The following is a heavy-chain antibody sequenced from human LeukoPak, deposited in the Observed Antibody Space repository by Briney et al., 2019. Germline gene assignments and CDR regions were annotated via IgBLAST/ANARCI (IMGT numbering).Heavy chain of an antibody. V-gene: IGHV3-23*01. Sequence: GGSLRLSCAASGFTFSSYAINWVRQAPGEGLEWVSGISASSSIYYADSVKGRFTTSRDNSKNTLYLQVNSLRADDTAVYYCAKGSYYDSSGYYYFDYWGQGTLVTVSS. J-gene: IGHJ4*02. CDR3: AKGSYYDSSGYYYFDY. CDR1: GFTFSSYA. CDR2: ISASSSI. D-gene: IGHD3-22*01.